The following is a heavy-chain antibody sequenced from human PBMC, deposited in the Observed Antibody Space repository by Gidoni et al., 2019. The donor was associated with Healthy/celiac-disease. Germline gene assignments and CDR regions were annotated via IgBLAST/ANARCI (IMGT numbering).Heavy chain of an antibody. CDR1: GCSIRNSSYY. D-gene: IGHD3-3*01. Sequence: QLQLQESGPRLVKPSETLSLTCTVSGCSIRNSSYYWGWIRQPPGKGLEWIGSSYYSGSTYYNPSLKSRVTISVDTSKNQFSLKLSSVTAADTAVYYCARLGTYYDFWSGYYDEGVDYWGQGTLVTVSS. CDR3: ARLGTYYDFWSGYYDEGVDY. V-gene: IGHV4-39*01. CDR2: SYYSGST. J-gene: IGHJ4*02.